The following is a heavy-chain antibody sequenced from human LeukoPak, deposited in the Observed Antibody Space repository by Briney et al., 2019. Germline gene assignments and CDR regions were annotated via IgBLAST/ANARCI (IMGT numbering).Heavy chain of an antibody. CDR1: GYTLTSYG. CDR2: ISAYNGNT. Sequence: ASVKVSCKASGYTLTSYGISWVRQAPGQGLEWMGWISAYNGNTNYAQKLQGRVTMTTDTSTSTAYMELRSLRSDDTAVYYCARDLLVSGPEQLLFFSYWGQGTLVTVSS. J-gene: IGHJ4*02. V-gene: IGHV1-18*04. CDR3: ARDLLVSGPEQLLFFSY. D-gene: IGHD2-2*01.